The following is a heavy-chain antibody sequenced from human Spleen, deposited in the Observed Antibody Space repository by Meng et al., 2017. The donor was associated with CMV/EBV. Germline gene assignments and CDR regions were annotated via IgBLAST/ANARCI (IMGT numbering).Heavy chain of an antibody. CDR1: GYSFTSYW. CDR2: IYPGDSDT. CDR3: ARRGDWNYLY. J-gene: IGHJ4*02. V-gene: IGHV5-51*01. Sequence: ETLSLTCKGSGYSFTSYWIGWVRQMPGKGLEWMGIIYPGDSDTRYSPSFQGQVTISADKSISTAYLQWSSLKASDTAMYYCARRGDWNYLYWGQGTLVTVSS. D-gene: IGHD1-7*01.